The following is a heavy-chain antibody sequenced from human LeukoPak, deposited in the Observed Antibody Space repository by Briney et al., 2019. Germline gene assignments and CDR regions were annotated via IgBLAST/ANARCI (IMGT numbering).Heavy chain of an antibody. J-gene: IGHJ4*02. Sequence: SETLSLTCTVSGGSISSSHYYWGWIRQPPGKGLEWIGSIYYSGSTYFNPSLKSRVTISVDTSKNQFSLKLSSVTAADTAVYYCARHKATMIVVVEYFDYWGQGTLVTVSS. V-gene: IGHV4-39*01. D-gene: IGHD3-22*01. CDR3: ARHKATMIVVVEYFDY. CDR2: IYYSGST. CDR1: GGSISSSHYY.